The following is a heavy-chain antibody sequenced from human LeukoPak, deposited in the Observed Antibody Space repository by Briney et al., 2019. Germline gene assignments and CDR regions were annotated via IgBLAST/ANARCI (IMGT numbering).Heavy chain of an antibody. J-gene: IGHJ4*02. D-gene: IGHD2-15*01. CDR2: ISYDGNNK. CDR1: GFTFSNYG. Sequence: GGSLRLSCAASGFTFSNYGIHWVRQAPGKGLEWVAVISYDGNNKYCADSVKGRFTISRDNSKNTLFLQMNSLRAEDTAVYYCVKGVDYCSGGSCPADYWGPGTLVTVSS. CDR3: VKGVDYCSGGSCPADY. V-gene: IGHV3-30*18.